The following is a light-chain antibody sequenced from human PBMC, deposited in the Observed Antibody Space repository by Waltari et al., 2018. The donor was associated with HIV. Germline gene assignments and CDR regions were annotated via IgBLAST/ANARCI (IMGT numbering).Light chain of an antibody. Sequence: QSVLTQPPSASRSPGPSVTIPCTLSSSNLVPYHYVSSYPHHPGKAPNPLIFEVSRRPSGVPDRFSGSKSGNTASLTVSGLQAEDEADYYCSSYAGINNPYVFGTGTKVTVL. J-gene: IGLJ1*01. CDR2: EVS. CDR1: SSNLVPYHY. CDR3: SSYAGINNPYV. V-gene: IGLV2-8*01.